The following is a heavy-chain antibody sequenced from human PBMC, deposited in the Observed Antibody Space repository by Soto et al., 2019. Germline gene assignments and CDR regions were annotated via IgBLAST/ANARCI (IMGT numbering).Heavy chain of an antibody. CDR3: ARLPLPQRITMVRVGWFDP. D-gene: IGHD3-10*01. CDR1: GGSISSSSYY. CDR2: IYYSGST. J-gene: IGHJ5*02. Sequence: PSETLSLTCTVSGGSISSSSYYWGWIRQPPGKGLEWIGSIYYSGSTYYNPSLKSRVTISVDTSKNQFSLKLSSATAADTAVYYCARLPLPQRITMVRVGWFDPWAREPWSPSPQ. V-gene: IGHV4-39*01.